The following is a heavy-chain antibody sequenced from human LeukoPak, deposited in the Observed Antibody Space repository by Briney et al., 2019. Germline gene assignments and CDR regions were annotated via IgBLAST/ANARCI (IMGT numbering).Heavy chain of an antibody. Sequence: APGQGLEWMGWISAYNGNTNYAQKLQGRVTMTTDTSTSTAYMELRSLRSDDTAVYYCASRLKSGAFDIWGQGTMVTVSS. CDR3: ASRLKSGAFDI. V-gene: IGHV1-18*01. D-gene: IGHD3-10*01. CDR2: ISAYNGNT. J-gene: IGHJ3*02.